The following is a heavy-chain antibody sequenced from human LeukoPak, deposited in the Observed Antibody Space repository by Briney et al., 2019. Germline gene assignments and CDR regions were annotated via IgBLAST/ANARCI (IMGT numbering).Heavy chain of an antibody. CDR3: ARDLGSSWYY. J-gene: IGHJ4*02. CDR1: GYTFTSYY. D-gene: IGHD6-13*01. CDR2: IIPIFGTA. Sequence: GASVKVSCKASGYTFTSYYMHWVRQAPGQGLEWMGGIIPIFGTANYAQKFQGRVTITADESTSTAYMELSSLRSEDTAVYYCARDLGSSWYYWGQGTLVTVSS. V-gene: IGHV1-69*13.